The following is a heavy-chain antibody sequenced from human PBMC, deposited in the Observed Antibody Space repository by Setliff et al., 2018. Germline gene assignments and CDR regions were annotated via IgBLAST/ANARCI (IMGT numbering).Heavy chain of an antibody. V-gene: IGHV3-7*01. CDR3: ARDPHFDS. J-gene: IGHJ4*02. CDR2: IKQDGSEK. Sequence: GSLRLSCAASGFSFTNFWMAWVRQLPGKGLEWVANIKQDGSEKYYVDSVKGRFSISRDNAKNSLYLQMNSLRAEDTAVYYCARDPHFDSWGQGTLVTVS. CDR1: GFSFTNFW.